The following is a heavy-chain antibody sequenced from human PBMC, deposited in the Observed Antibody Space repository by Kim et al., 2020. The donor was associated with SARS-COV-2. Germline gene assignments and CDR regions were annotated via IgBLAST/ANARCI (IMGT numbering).Heavy chain of an antibody. D-gene: IGHD3-22*01. V-gene: IGHV3-9*01. CDR3: AKSYPYDSSGYFLYWYFDL. Sequence: GGSLRLSCAASGFRFGDYAMHWVRQAPGKGLEWVSGLTWNSGTIDYADSVKGRFSISRDNAKNSLYLQMNSLRAEDTALYYCAKSYPYDSSGYFLYWYFDLWGRGTLVTVSS. CDR2: LTWNSGTI. J-gene: IGHJ2*01. CDR1: GFRFGDYA.